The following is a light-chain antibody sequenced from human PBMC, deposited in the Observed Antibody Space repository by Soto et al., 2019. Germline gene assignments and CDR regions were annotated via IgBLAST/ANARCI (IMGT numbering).Light chain of an antibody. CDR1: QSVSSSY. CDR3: QHYRTS. Sequence: EIVLTQSPGTLSLSPGERATLSCRASQSVSSSYLAWYQQKPGQPPRLLIYGASSRPTGIPDRFSGSGSGTDFTLTITRLEPEDCAVYYCQHYRTSFGGGTKVEIK. V-gene: IGKV3-20*01. CDR2: GAS. J-gene: IGKJ4*01.